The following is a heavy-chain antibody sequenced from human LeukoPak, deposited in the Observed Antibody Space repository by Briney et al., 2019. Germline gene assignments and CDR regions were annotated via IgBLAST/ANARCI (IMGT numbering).Heavy chain of an antibody. CDR1: GFTFDDYG. Sequence: PGGSLRLPCAASGFTFDDYGMSWVRHAPGKGLELVSGINWNGGSTGYADSVKGRFTISRDNAKNSLYLQMNSLRAEDTALYYCARESHSSGCPSFDYWGQGTLVTVSS. D-gene: IGHD6-19*01. J-gene: IGHJ4*02. CDR2: INWNGGST. V-gene: IGHV3-20*04. CDR3: ARESHSSGCPSFDY.